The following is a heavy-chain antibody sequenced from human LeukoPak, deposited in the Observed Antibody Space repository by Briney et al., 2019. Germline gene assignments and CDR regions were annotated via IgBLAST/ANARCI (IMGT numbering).Heavy chain of an antibody. D-gene: IGHD2-2*01. CDR2: IYYSGST. CDR3: ARVKPLGYCSSTSRFPCGGDFDY. CDR1: GGSVSSGSYY. Sequence: KTSETLSLTCTVSGGSVSSGSYYWSWIRQPPGKGLEWIGYIYYSGSTNYNPSLKSRVTISVDTSKNQFSLKLSSVTAADTAVYYCARVKPLGYCSSTSRFPCGGDFDYWGQGTLVTVSS. J-gene: IGHJ4*02. V-gene: IGHV4-61*01.